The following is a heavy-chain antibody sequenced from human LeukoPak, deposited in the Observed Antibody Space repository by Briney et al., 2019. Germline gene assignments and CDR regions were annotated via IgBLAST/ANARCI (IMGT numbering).Heavy chain of an antibody. J-gene: IGHJ4*02. CDR1: GDSISSYY. V-gene: IGHV4-59*08. CDR2: IYYSGST. D-gene: IGHD2-15*01. Sequence: SETLSLTCTVSGDSISSYYWSWIRQPPGKGLEWIGYIYYSGSTNYNPSLESRVTISVDTSKNQFSLKLSSVTAADTAVYYCARCGMVAGYLSFDYWGQGTLVTVSS. CDR3: ARCGMVAGYLSFDY.